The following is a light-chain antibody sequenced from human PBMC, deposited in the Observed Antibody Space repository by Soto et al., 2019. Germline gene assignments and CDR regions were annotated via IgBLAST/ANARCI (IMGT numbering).Light chain of an antibody. J-gene: IGKJ5*01. Sequence: ESALTQSPGTLSFSPGERPTLSCSASQTIGKNYLAWYQQEPGQAPRLLIYGASSRATGISDSFSGSGSGTDFTLTISRLEPEHFAVYYCQQYAASPITFGQGTRLEIK. V-gene: IGKV3-20*01. CDR1: QTIGKNY. CDR3: QQYAASPIT. CDR2: GAS.